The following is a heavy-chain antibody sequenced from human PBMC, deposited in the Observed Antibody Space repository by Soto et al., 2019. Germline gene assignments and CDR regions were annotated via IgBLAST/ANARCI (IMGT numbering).Heavy chain of an antibody. CDR2: IFHSGST. CDR3: ARDRGSGSYTDY. V-gene: IGHV4-4*02. D-gene: IGHD1-26*01. Sequence: SETLSLTCGVSGGSISDSDWWGWVRQPPGKGLEWIGEIFHSGSTNYNPSLKSRVTMSVNKSKNQFSLKLNSVTAADTAVYYCARDRGSGSYTDYWGQGTLVTVSS. CDR1: GGSISDSDW. J-gene: IGHJ4*02.